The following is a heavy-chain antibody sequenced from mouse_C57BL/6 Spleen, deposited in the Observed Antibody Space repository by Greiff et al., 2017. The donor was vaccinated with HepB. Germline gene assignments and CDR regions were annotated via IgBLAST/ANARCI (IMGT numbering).Heavy chain of an antibody. V-gene: IGHV1-82*01. CDR1: GYAFSSSW. CDR2: IYPGDGDT. D-gene: IGHD1-1*01. CDR3: AREDGSSHY. Sequence: QVQLQQSGPELVKPGASVKISCKASGYAFSSSWMNWVKQRPGKGLEWIGRIYPGDGDTNYNGKFKGKATLTADESSSTAYMQLSSLTSEDSAVYFCAREDGSSHYWGQGTTLTVSS. J-gene: IGHJ2*01.